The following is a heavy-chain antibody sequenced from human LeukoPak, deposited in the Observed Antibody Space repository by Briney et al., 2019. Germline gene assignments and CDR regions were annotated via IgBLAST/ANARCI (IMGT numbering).Heavy chain of an antibody. J-gene: IGHJ6*03. V-gene: IGHV3-30*02. Sequence: GGSLRLSCAASGFTFSSYGMHWVRQAPGKGLEWVAFIRYDGSNKYYADSVKGRFTISRDNSKNTLYLQMNSLRAEDTAVYYCAKEPRRFRGVIDYYYMDVWGKGTTVTISS. D-gene: IGHD3-10*01. CDR1: GFTFSSYG. CDR2: IRYDGSNK. CDR3: AKEPRRFRGVIDYYYMDV.